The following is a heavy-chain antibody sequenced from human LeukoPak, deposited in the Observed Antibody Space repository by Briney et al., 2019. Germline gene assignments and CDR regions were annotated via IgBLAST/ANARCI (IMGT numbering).Heavy chain of an antibody. CDR1: GFTFNFYW. Sequence: GGSLRLSCAASGFTFNFYWMHWVRHAPGKGLLWVSRINSDGSSTSYADSVKGRFTISRDNAENTLYLRMNSLRAEDTAVYYCARDPFDILTDPYFDYWGQGTLVTVSS. J-gene: IGHJ4*02. CDR2: INSDGSST. CDR3: ARDPFDILTDPYFDY. D-gene: IGHD3-9*01. V-gene: IGHV3-74*01.